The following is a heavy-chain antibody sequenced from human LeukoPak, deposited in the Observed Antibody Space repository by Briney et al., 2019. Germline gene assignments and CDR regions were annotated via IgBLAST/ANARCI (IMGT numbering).Heavy chain of an antibody. V-gene: IGHV4-39*01. CDR2: IYYSGST. J-gene: IGHJ5*02. D-gene: IGHD2-2*01. CDR1: GGSISSSSYY. Sequence: SEALSLTCTASGGSISSSSYYWGWIRQPPGKGLEWIGSIYYSGSTYYNPSLKSRVTISVDTSKNQFSLKLSSVTAADTAVYYCARRLGYCSSTSCYSNWFDPWGQGTLVTVSS. CDR3: ARRLGYCSSTSCYSNWFDP.